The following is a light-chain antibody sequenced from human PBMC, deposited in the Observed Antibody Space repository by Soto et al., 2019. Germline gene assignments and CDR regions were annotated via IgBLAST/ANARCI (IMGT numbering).Light chain of an antibody. CDR3: SSYTSSNTGV. CDR1: SSDVGGYDY. CDR2: DVS. V-gene: IGLV2-14*03. J-gene: IGLJ2*01. Sequence: QSALTQPASVSGSPGQSITISCTGNSSDVGGYDYVSWYQHHPGKAPKLMIYDVSNRPSGVSNRFSGSKSGNTASLTISGLQAEDEADYYCSSYTSSNTGVFGGGTKLTVL.